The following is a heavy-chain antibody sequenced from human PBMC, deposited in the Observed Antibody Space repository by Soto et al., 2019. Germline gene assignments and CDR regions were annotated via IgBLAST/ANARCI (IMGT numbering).Heavy chain of an antibody. CDR1: CVSITSGTYS. Sequence: SGTLSLTCTVSCVSITSGTYSWGWIRQPPGKGLEWIGTFYYSGSTNYNPSLKSRVTMSVDTSKNQFSLKVSSVTATDTALYYCARLGGYCTTSCYGYYAMDVWGQGTTVT. CDR2: FYYSGST. D-gene: IGHD2-8*01. CDR3: ARLGGYCTTSCYGYYAMDV. J-gene: IGHJ6*02. V-gene: IGHV4-39*01.